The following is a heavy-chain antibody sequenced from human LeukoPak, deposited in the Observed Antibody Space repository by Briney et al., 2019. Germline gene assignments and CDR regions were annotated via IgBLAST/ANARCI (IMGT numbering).Heavy chain of an antibody. V-gene: IGHV3-74*01. J-gene: IGHJ4*02. D-gene: IGHD3-10*01. CDR1: GFTFSSYW. CDR3: ARKSASGNYPLDY. Sequence: TGGSLRLSCAASGFTFSSYWMHWVRQAPGKGLVWVSRINSDGSSTSYADSVKGRFTISRDNAKNTVFLQMSSLRAEDTALYYCARKSASGNYPLDYWGQGTLVTVSS. CDR2: INSDGSST.